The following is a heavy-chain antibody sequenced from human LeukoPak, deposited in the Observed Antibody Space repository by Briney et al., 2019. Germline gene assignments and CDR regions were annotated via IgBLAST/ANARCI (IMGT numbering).Heavy chain of an antibody. CDR1: GGSFSGYY. CDR2: INHSGST. V-gene: IGHV4-34*01. Sequence: SETLSLTCAVYGGSFSGYYWSWIRPPPGKGREWIGEINHSGSTNYNPSLKSRVTISVHTSKNQFSLKLSSATAADTAVYYCARGDPDYGDYGVDYWGQGTLVTVSS. CDR3: ARGDPDYGDYGVDY. D-gene: IGHD4-17*01. J-gene: IGHJ4*02.